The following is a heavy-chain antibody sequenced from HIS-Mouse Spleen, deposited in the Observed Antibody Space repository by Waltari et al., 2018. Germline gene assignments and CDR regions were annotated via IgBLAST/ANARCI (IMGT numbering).Heavy chain of an antibody. CDR2: IYYGGST. CDR3: AREIPYSSSWYDWYFDL. D-gene: IGHD6-13*01. Sequence: QLQMQESGPGLVKPSATRSRTCTVCGRSISSSSYDWGWIRQPPGKGLEWIGSIYYGGSTYYNPSLKSRVTISVDTSKNQFSLKLSSVTAADTAVYYCAREIPYSSSWYDWYFDLWGRGTLVTVSS. CDR1: GRSISSSSYD. J-gene: IGHJ2*01. V-gene: IGHV4-39*07.